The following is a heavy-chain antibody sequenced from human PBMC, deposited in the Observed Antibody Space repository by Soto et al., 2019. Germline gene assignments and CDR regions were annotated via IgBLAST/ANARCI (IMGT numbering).Heavy chain of an antibody. J-gene: IGHJ4*02. CDR1: GYTFTGYY. D-gene: IGHD5-12*01. V-gene: IGHV1-2*04. CDR3: ARALTRRDGYKAFGY. CDR2: INPNSGGT. Sequence: ASVKVSCKASGYTFTGYYMHWVRQAPGQGLEWMGWINPNSGGTNYAQKFQGWGTMTRDTSISTAYMELSRLRSDDTAVYYCARALTRRDGYKAFGYWGQGTLVTVSS.